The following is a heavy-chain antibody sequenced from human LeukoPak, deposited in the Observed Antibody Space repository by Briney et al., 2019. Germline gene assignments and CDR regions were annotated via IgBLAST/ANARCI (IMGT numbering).Heavy chain of an antibody. CDR2: ISSSNNYI. V-gene: IGHV3-21*01. CDR3: ARRSPNYYFDY. Sequence: GGSLRLSCAASGFTFSNYAMNWVRQAPGKGLEWVSSISSSNNYIYYADSVKGRFTISRDNAKNSLYLQMNSLRAEDTAVYYCARRSPNYYFDYWGQGTPVTVSS. CDR1: GFTFSNYA. J-gene: IGHJ4*02.